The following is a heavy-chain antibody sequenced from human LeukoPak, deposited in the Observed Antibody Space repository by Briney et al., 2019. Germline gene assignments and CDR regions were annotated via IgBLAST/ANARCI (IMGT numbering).Heavy chain of an antibody. CDR2: ISYDGSNK. Sequence: PGRSLRLSCAASGFTFSSYGMHWVRQAPGKGLEWVAVISYDGSNKYYADSVKGRFTISRDNSKSTLYLQMNSLRAEDTAVYYCAKEQIQLWFEFDYWGQGTLVTVSS. D-gene: IGHD5-18*01. CDR1: GFTFSSYG. J-gene: IGHJ4*02. CDR3: AKEQIQLWFEFDY. V-gene: IGHV3-30*18.